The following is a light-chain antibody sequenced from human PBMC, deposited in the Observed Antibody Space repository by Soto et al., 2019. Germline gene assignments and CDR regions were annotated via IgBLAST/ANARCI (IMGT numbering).Light chain of an antibody. CDR3: QQYYSTPLT. Sequence: DIVMTQSPDSLAVSPGERATINCKSSQSVLYSSNIKNYLAWYQQKPGQPTKLLIYWASTRESGVPDRFSGSRYATDFTLTISSLQAEDVAVYYWQQYYSTPLTFGGGTKVEIK. V-gene: IGKV4-1*01. CDR1: QSVLYSSNIKNY. J-gene: IGKJ4*01. CDR2: WAS.